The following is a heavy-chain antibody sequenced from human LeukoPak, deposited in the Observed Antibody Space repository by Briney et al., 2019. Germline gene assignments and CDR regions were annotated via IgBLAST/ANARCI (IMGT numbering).Heavy chain of an antibody. CDR3: ATLGCQLLAFDY. V-gene: IGHV1-24*01. J-gene: IGHJ4*02. CDR1: GYTLTELS. Sequence: APVKVSCKVSGYTLTELSMHWVRQAPGKGLEWMGGFDPEDGETIYAQKFQGRVTMTEDTSTDTAYMELSSLRSEDTAVYYCATLGCQLLAFDYWGQGTLVTVSS. CDR2: FDPEDGET. D-gene: IGHD2-2*01.